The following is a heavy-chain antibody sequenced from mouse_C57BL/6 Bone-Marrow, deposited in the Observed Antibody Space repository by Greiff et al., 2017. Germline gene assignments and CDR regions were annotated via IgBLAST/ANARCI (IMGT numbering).Heavy chain of an antibody. Sequence: EVQLVESGGDLVKPGGSLKLSCAASGFTFSSYGMSWVRQTPDKRLEWVATISSGGSYTYYPDSVKGRFTISRDNAKNTLYLQMSSLKSEDTAMYYCARHPLSTVPHWYFDVWGTGTTVTVSS. CDR3: ARHPLSTVPHWYFDV. J-gene: IGHJ1*03. CDR1: GFTFSSYG. CDR2: ISSGGSYT. V-gene: IGHV5-6*01. D-gene: IGHD1-1*01.